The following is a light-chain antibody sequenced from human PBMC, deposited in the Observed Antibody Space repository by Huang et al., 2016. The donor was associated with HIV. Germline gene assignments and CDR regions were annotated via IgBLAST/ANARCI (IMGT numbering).Light chain of an antibody. V-gene: IGKV3-11*01. CDR2: DAS. CDR1: QNINTY. CDR3: QQRSSWPLT. J-gene: IGKJ4*01. Sequence: EIVLTQSPVTLSMSPGQRATLSCRASQNINTYLAWYQQKPGQAPRLLIYDASNRATGIPDRFSGSGSRTDFTLTISSLEPDDFVVYFCQQRSSWPLTFGGGTTIEIK.